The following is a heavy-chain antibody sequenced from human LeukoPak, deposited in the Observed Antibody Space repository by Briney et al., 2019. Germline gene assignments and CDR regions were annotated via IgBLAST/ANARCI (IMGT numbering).Heavy chain of an antibody. CDR2: INPSGGPT. CDR1: GYTFSNYY. Sequence: ASVKVSCKASGYTFSNYYIYWVRQAPGQGLEWMGVINPSGGPTNYAPQFQGRVTMTRDMSTSTVYMELSSLRSEDTAVYYCARDAEQRISSEEIYSYYYIDVWGKGTTVTVTS. D-gene: IGHD6-25*01. CDR3: ARDAEQRISSEEIYSYYYIDV. J-gene: IGHJ6*03. V-gene: IGHV1-46*01.